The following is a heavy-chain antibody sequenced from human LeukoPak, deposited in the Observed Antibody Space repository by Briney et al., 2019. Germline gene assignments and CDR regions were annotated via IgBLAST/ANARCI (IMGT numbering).Heavy chain of an antibody. CDR2: ISVKNGIT. V-gene: IGHV1-18*01. J-gene: IGHJ6*03. Sequence: ASVKVSCKASGYTFINYAITWVGQAPGQGPEWMGWISVKNGITNYAPRVQDRVSMTTDTSTTTVYMELRSLRPDDTAVYFCARVTENKYNSGWYPHYMDVWGKGTTVTVSS. CDR3: ARVTENKYNSGWYPHYMDV. CDR1: GYTFINYA. D-gene: IGHD6-19*01.